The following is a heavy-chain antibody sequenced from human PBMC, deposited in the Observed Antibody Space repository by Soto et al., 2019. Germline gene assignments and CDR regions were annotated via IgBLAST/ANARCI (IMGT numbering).Heavy chain of an antibody. V-gene: IGHV4-39*01. CDR2: IYYSGRT. J-gene: IGHJ4*02. CDR3: ARLRTPVVTQAYFDH. Sequence: PSETLSLTCIVAGESISSSSYYWGWIRQPPGKSLEWIGSIYYSGRTHYNPSFKSRVTISIDTSNNQFSLKLSSVTATDTAVYYRARLRTPVVTQAYFDHWGQGALVTVSS. D-gene: IGHD2-21*02. CDR1: GESISSSSYY.